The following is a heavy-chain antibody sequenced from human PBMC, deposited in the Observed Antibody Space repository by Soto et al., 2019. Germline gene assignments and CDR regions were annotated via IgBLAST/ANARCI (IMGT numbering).Heavy chain of an antibody. CDR1: GGSISSYY. CDR3: ARTHRAARLSPNYILDY. CDR2: IYYSGST. D-gene: IGHD6-6*01. J-gene: IGHJ4*02. Sequence: SETLSLTCTVSGGSISSYYWSWIRQPPGKGLEWIGYIYYSGSTNYNPSLKSRVTISVDTSKNQFSLKLSSVTAADTAVYYCARTHRAARLSPNYILDYWGQGTLVTVSS. V-gene: IGHV4-59*01.